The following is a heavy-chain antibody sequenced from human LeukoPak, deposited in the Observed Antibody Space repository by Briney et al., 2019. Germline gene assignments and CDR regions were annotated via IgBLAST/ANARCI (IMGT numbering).Heavy chain of an antibody. J-gene: IGHJ3*02. V-gene: IGHV4-39*01. CDR3: ARRYCTNGVCYRSAFDI. CDR1: GGSISSSSYY. D-gene: IGHD2-8*01. Sequence: SETLSLTCTVSGGSISSSSYYWGWIRQPPGKGLEWIVSIYYSGSTYYNPSLKSRVTISLDTSKNQFSLKLSSVTAADTAVYYCARRYCTNGVCYRSAFDIWGQGTMVTVSS. CDR2: IYYSGST.